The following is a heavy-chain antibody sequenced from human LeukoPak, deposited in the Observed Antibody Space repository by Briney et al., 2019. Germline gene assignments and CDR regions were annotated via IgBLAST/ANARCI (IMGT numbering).Heavy chain of an antibody. CDR3: ARFGGYCSGGSCYYYFDY. CDR2: IYTSGST. Sequence: SETLSITCTGSGDSISSYYWSWIRQPAGKGLEWIGRIYTSGSTNYNPSLKSRVTMSVDTSKNQFSLKLSSVTAADTAVYYCARFGGYCSGGSCYYYFDYWGQGTLVTVSS. CDR1: GDSISSYY. J-gene: IGHJ4*02. D-gene: IGHD2-15*01. V-gene: IGHV4-4*07.